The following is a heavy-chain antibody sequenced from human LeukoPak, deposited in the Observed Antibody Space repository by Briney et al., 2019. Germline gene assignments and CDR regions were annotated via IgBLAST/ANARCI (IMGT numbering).Heavy chain of an antibody. J-gene: IGHJ4*02. CDR3: AKTTTGYSSGRYPAWPIDY. CDR2: ISGSGGSA. Sequence: GGSLGLSCAASGFTFSSYAMSWVRQAPGKGLEWVSAISGSGGSAHYADSVKGRFTISRDNPKNTVYLQMDSLGAEDTATYYCAKTTTGYSSGRYPAWPIDYWGQGTLVTVSS. D-gene: IGHD2-15*01. V-gene: IGHV3-23*01. CDR1: GFTFSSYA.